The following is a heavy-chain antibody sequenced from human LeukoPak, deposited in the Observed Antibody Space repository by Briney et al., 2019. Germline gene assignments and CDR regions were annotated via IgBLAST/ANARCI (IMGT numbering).Heavy chain of an antibody. Sequence: PGGSLRLSCAASEFTFSNYWMSWVRQAPGKGLEWVANINQDGSKKYYVDSVKGRSAISRDNTKNSLHLQMNSLRAEDTAVYYCAKLLNNRYFDSNFDYWGQGTLVTVSS. CDR3: AKLLNNRYFDSNFDY. CDR2: INQDGSKK. D-gene: IGHD3-9*01. J-gene: IGHJ4*02. CDR1: EFTFSNYW. V-gene: IGHV3-7*03.